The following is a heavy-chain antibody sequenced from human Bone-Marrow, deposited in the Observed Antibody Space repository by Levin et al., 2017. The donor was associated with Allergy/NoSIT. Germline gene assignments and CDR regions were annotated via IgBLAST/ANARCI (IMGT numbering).Heavy chain of an antibody. Sequence: GGSLRLSCAASGLTVSNNYMKWVRQAPGKGLEWVSPIYSGGNTFYADSSKTRFIISRDNSKNTLNLQMTGQGIEDTAVSYCAALGPGMGHSWGQGTLVTVSS. CDR3: AALGPGMGHS. D-gene: IGHD6-13*01. J-gene: IGHJ4*02. CDR1: GLTVSNNY. CDR2: IYSGGNT. V-gene: IGHV3-53*01.